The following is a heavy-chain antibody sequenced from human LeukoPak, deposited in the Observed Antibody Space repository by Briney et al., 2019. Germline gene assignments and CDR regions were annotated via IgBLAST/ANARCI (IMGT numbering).Heavy chain of an antibody. Sequence: SETLSLTCTVSGGSISSGSYYWGWIRQPPGEGLEWIGSIYYSGDTYYNPSLESRVTISVDTSKNQFSLTLSSVTSAVTAVYYCARLQWFGESKKGYSYYMDVWGKGTTVTVSS. V-gene: IGHV4-39*01. CDR1: GGSISSGSYY. CDR3: ARLQWFGESKKGYSYYMDV. CDR2: IYYSGDT. J-gene: IGHJ6*03. D-gene: IGHD3-10*01.